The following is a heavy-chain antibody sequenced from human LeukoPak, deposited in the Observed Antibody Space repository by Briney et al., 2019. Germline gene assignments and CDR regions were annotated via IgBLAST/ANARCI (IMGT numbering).Heavy chain of an antibody. Sequence: GGSLRLSCTASGFTVSSNYMSWVRQAPGKGLEWVSVLYSGGTSYYAHSVQDRFTISRDNSKNTLYLQMNSLSVEDTADYYCARRDSSGFYYVLWGQGTLVTVSS. J-gene: IGHJ4*02. CDR2: LYSGGTS. CDR3: ARRDSSGFYYVL. D-gene: IGHD3-22*01. V-gene: IGHV3-66*04. CDR1: GFTVSSNY.